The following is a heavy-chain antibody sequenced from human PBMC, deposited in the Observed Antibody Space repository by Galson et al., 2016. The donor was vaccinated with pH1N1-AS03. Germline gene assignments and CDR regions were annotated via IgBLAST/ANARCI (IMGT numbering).Heavy chain of an antibody. Sequence: SLRLSCAASGFTFTTYAMNWVRQAPGKGLEWLSYISSSTSYIYYGDSVKGRFTISRDNVKNSLYLQMTSLRTEDTAVYYCSRGDYCSSTSCFWPPLYGMDVWGQGTTVTVSS. V-gene: IGHV3-21*05. CDR2: ISSSTSYI. J-gene: IGHJ6*02. CDR3: SRGDYCSSTSCFWPPLYGMDV. D-gene: IGHD2-2*01. CDR1: GFTFTTYA.